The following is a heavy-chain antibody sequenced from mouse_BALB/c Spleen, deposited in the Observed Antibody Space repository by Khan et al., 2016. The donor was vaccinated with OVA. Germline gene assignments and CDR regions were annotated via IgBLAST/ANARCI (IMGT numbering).Heavy chain of an antibody. V-gene: IGHV1S136*01. Sequence: VQLQQSGPELVKPGASVKMSCKASGYTFTSYVMHWLRQKPGQGLEWIGYIYPYNDDTKYNEKFKGTATLTSDKSSRTAYMELSSLTSEDSEVYYCAKNYRYDVYFDYWGQGTTLTVSS. CDR2: IYPYNDDT. CDR1: GYTFTSYV. D-gene: IGHD2-14*01. CDR3: AKNYRYDVYFDY. J-gene: IGHJ2*01.